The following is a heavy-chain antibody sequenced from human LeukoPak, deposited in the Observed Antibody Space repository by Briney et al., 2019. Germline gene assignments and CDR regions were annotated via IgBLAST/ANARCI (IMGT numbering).Heavy chain of an antibody. D-gene: IGHD5-24*01. Sequence: PGGSLRLSCAASGFTFSDYYMSWIRQAPGKGLEWVSYISSSGSTIYYADSVKGRFTISRDNAKSSLYPQMNSLRAEDTAVYYCARDHWDRGRWLQLDSAGPGHGRIDYWGQGTLVTVSS. CDR2: ISSSGSTI. CDR1: GFTFSDYY. J-gene: IGHJ4*02. V-gene: IGHV3-11*01. CDR3: ARDHWDRGRWLQLDSAGPGHGRIDY.